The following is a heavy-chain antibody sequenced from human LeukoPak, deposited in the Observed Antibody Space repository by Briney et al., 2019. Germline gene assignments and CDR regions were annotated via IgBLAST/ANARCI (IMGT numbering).Heavy chain of an antibody. CDR2: IYYSGST. CDR3: ARRVRSAVTDY. CDR1: GGSISSYY. D-gene: IGHD4-23*01. Sequence: PSETLSLTCTVSGGSISSYYWSWIRQPPGKGLEWIGYIYYSGSTNYNPSLKSRVTISVDTSKNQFSLKLSSVTAADTAVYYCARRVRSAVTDYWGQGTLVTVSS. V-gene: IGHV4-59*01. J-gene: IGHJ4*02.